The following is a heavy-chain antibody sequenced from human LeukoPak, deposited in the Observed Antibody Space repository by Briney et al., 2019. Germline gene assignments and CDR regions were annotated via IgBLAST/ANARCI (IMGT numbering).Heavy chain of an antibody. CDR1: GYTFIGYY. J-gene: IGHJ4*02. V-gene: IGHV1-2*02. D-gene: IGHD6-6*01. CDR3: ARDHSSSSVSY. Sequence: ASVKVSCKASGYTFIGYYMHWVRQAPGQGLEYMGWINPDSGDTNYAQKFQGRVTMTRDTSISTAYMELSSLRSEDTAVYYCARDHSSSSVSYWGQGTLVTVSS. CDR2: INPDSGDT.